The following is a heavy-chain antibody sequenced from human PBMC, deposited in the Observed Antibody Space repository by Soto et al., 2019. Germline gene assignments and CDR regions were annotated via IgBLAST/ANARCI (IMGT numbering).Heavy chain of an antibody. CDR2: TYSSGGA. CDR3: ARTSGSADYFYFYGLDV. V-gene: IGHV4-4*07. Sequence: TLCLSWSVAEGKSGGHDGRWIRKPDGKGLEWIGNTYSSGGAYYDPSLKSRVTISVDTSKSQVFLKLTSVTAADTAIYYCARTSGSADYFYFYGLDVWGHGTMVTVSS. J-gene: IGHJ6*01. CDR1: EGKSGGHD. D-gene: IGHD3-3*01.